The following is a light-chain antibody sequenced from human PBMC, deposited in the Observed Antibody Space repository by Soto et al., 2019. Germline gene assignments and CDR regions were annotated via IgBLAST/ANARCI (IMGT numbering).Light chain of an antibody. CDR1: SSDVGGYNY. Sequence: QSVLTQPPSASGSPGQSVAISCTGTSSDVGGYNYVSWYQQHPGKAPKLMIYEVSKRPSGVPDRFSGSKSGNTASLTVSGLQVEEEADYYCSSYAGSNTYVFGTGTKVIVL. CDR2: EVS. V-gene: IGLV2-8*01. CDR3: SSYAGSNTYV. J-gene: IGLJ1*01.